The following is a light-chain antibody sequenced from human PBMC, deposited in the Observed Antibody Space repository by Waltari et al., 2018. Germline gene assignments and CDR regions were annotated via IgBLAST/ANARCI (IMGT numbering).Light chain of an antibody. J-gene: IGKJ3*01. CDR3: QQFHALPFS. CDR1: HDISDH. Sequence: DIQMTQSPSSLSASVGDRITITCQASHDISDHINWYQHKPGKVPNLVIYDASNLETGVTSRCSGSGSWTEFTFTINNVQPEDSATFYCQQFHALPFSFGPGTKV. CDR2: DAS. V-gene: IGKV1-33*01.